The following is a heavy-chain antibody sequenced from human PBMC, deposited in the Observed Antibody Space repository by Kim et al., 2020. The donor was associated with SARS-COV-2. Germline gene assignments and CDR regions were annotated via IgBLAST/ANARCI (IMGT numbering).Heavy chain of an antibody. CDR3: ARGRGGATDAFDI. J-gene: IGHJ3*02. Sequence: GGSLRLSCAASGFTFSSYSMNWVRQAPGKGLEWVSSISSSSSYIYYADSVKGRFTISRDNAKNSLYLQMNSLRAEDTAVYYCARGRGGATDAFDIWGQGTMVTVSS. V-gene: IGHV3-21*01. D-gene: IGHD3-10*01. CDR2: ISSSSSYI. CDR1: GFTFSSYS.